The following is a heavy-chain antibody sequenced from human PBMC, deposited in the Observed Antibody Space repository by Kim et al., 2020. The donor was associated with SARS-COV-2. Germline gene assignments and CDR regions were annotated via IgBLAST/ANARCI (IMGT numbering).Heavy chain of an antibody. D-gene: IGHD3-3*02. CDR3: TREKIGADEGILDY. J-gene: IGHJ4*02. Sequence: ASVKVSCKPSGYTIVNYDINWVRQAAGQGLEWMGWVNIKNGKTGYSQKFQGRVTMTRDASRRTAYMELGSLGSGDTAIYYCTREKIGADEGILDYWGQGT. CDR2: VNIKNGKT. V-gene: IGHV1-8*01. CDR1: GYTIVNYD.